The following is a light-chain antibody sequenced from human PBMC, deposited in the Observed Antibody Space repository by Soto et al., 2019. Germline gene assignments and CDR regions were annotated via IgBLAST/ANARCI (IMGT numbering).Light chain of an antibody. CDR2: DVS. CDR1: SSDIGGYNY. CDR3: SSYTSSSTLVV. V-gene: IGLV2-14*01. J-gene: IGLJ2*01. Sequence: QSVLTQPASVSGSPGQSITMPCTGTSSDIGGYNYVSWYQQFPGKAPKLMIYDVSNRPPGVSNRFSASKSGNTATLTISGLQAEDEASYYCSSYTSSSTLVVFGGGTKLTVL.